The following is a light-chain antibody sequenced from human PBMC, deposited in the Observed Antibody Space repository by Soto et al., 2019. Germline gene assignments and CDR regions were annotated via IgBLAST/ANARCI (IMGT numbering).Light chain of an antibody. CDR1: SGHSSYA. V-gene: IGLV4-69*01. Sequence: QTVVTQSPSASASLGASVKLTCTLSSGHSSYAIAWHQQQPEKGPRYLMKLSSDGSHSKGDGIPDRFSGSSSGAERYLTISSPQSEDEADYYCQTWDTGARVVFGRGTKLTVL. CDR3: QTWDTGARVV. J-gene: IGLJ2*01. CDR2: LSSDGSH.